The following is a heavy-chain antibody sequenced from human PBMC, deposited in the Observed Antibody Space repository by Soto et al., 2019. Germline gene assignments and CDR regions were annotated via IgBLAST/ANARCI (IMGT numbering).Heavy chain of an antibody. CDR1: GFSCNNYA. D-gene: IGHD3-22*01. CDR3: ARGSNYYDGSCYLLGPKYFDF. Sequence: PGGALSLSCAASGFSCNNYAMHWVRQAPGKGVEGVAVISYGGGNAYYADSVKGRFTISRDNSKNTLYMQMNSLRDEDTSIYYCARGSNYYDGSCYLLGPKYFDFWGQGTLVTVSS. V-gene: IGHV3-30-3*01. J-gene: IGHJ4*02. CDR2: ISYGGGNA.